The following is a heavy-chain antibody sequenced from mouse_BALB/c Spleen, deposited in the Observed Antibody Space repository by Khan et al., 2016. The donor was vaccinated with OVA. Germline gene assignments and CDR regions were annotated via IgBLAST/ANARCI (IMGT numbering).Heavy chain of an antibody. D-gene: IGHD6-2*01. V-gene: IGHV3-5*02. J-gene: IGHJ1*01. CDR2: IYYSGTI. CDR1: GISITTGNYR. Sequence: QLEESGPGLVKPSQTVSLTCTVTGISITTGNYRWRWIRQFPGNKLEWKGNIYYSGTITYNPSLTSRTTITRDTSKNRFFLEMYSLTAKHTATYYCECDNSSLYWYLYVWGAGTTVTVSS. CDR3: ECDNSSLYWYLYV.